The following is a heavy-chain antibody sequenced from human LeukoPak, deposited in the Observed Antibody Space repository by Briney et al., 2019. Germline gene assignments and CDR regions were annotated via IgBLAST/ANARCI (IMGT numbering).Heavy chain of an antibody. CDR1: GYTFTRYY. D-gene: IGHD5-18*01. Sequence: ASVKVSCKASGYTFTRYYMHWVRQAPGQGLEWMGIINPSGGSTSYAQKFQGRVTVTRDTSTSTAYMELSSLRSEDTAVYYCARDLHVDTALGYWGQGTLVTVSS. J-gene: IGHJ4*02. CDR3: ARDLHVDTALGY. CDR2: INPSGGST. V-gene: IGHV1-46*01.